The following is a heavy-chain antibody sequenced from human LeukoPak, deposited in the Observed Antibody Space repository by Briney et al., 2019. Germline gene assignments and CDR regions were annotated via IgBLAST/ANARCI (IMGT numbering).Heavy chain of an antibody. Sequence: SETLSLTCIVSGGSINNHYWTWIRQTPGKGLEWIGDIHYTGTTKYNPSLKSRVTISIDTSKNQFSLKLSSVTAADTAVYYCARDAAKAQLAYFDYWGQGTLVTVSS. V-gene: IGHV4-59*11. J-gene: IGHJ4*02. CDR2: IHYTGTT. CDR3: ARDAAKAQLAYFDY. D-gene: IGHD6-13*01. CDR1: GGSINNHY.